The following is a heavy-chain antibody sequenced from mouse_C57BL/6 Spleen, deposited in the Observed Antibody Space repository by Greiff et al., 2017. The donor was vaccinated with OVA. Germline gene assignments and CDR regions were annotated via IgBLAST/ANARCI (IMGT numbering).Heavy chain of an antibody. V-gene: IGHV1-72*01. Sequence: QVQLQQPGAELVKPGASVKLSCKASGYTFTSYWMHWVKQRPGRGLEWLGRIDPNSGGTKYNEKFKSKATLTVDKPSSTAYMQLSSLTSEDSAVYYCARDDYDEQRGGYWGQGTTLTVSS. J-gene: IGHJ2*01. CDR2: IDPNSGGT. CDR1: GYTFTSYW. CDR3: ARDDYDEQRGGY. D-gene: IGHD2-4*01.